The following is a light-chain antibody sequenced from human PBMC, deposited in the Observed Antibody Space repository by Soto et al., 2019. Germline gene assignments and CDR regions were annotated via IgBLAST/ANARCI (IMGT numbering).Light chain of an antibody. J-gene: IGKJ2*01. CDR1: RSVSSN. CDR3: QQYYDWPPFT. V-gene: IGKV3-15*01. Sequence: EIVMTQSPATLSVSPGESATLSCRASRSVSSNLAWYQQKPGQAPRLLIFTSSNRANGVPARFSGSGSGTDFTLTISSLQSEDFAIYYCQQYYDWPPFTFGQGTKLEIK. CDR2: TSS.